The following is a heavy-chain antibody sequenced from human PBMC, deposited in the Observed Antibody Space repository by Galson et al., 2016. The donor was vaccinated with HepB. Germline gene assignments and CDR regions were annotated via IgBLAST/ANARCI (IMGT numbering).Heavy chain of an antibody. J-gene: IGHJ6*04. Sequence: SVKVSCKASGYSFSSYAISWVRQAPGQGLEWMGWINPRSGGTRFARKFQGRVTMTRDTSLTTVFLELSSLRSDDTAVYYCARDRTKQQESRVAVGAGMDVWSKGTTVTVSS. D-gene: IGHD1/OR15-1a*01. CDR1: GYSFSSYA. CDR2: INPRSGGT. V-gene: IGHV1-2*02. CDR3: ARDRTKQQESRVAVGAGMDV.